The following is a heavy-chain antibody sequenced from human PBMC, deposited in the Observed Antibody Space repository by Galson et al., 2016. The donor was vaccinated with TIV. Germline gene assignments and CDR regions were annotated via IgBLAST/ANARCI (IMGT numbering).Heavy chain of an antibody. V-gene: IGHV3-30-3*01. Sequence: SLRLSCAASGFTFGSYDMHWVRQAPGKGLEWVAIISYDRSEEYFAGSVTGRFTISRDNSKNTLYLELNSLRAEETAIYYCARAFETYAFDIWGQGTLVTVSS. J-gene: IGHJ3*02. CDR3: ARAFETYAFDI. CDR1: GFTFGSYD. D-gene: IGHD3-9*01. CDR2: ISYDRSEE.